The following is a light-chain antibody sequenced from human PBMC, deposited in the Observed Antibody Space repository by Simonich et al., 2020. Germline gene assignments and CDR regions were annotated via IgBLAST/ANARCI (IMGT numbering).Light chain of an antibody. CDR2: WAS. J-gene: IGKJ2*01. Sequence: DIVMTQSPDSLAVSLVERATINCKSSQSVLYSSNNKNYLAWYQQKPGQPPKLLIYWASTRKSGVPERFSGSGSGTDFTLTISSLQAEDVAVYYCQQYYSTPYTFGQGTKLEIK. V-gene: IGKV4-1*01. CDR1: QSVLYSSNNKNY. CDR3: QQYYSTPYT.